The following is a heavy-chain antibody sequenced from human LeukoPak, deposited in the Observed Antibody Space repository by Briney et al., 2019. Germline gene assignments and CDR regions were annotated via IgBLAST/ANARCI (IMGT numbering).Heavy chain of an antibody. CDR1: GGSFSGYY. CDR3: AREGYSSSWYWFDP. CDR2: INHSGST. V-gene: IGHV4-34*01. J-gene: IGHJ5*02. D-gene: IGHD6-13*01. Sequence: PSGTLSLTCAGYGGSFSGYYWSLVRQGPGKGLEGGGEINHSGSTDFNRSLKRPVTISVDTRKNQFSLALSSVTAPGTGGYYCAREGYSSSWYWFDPWGQGTLVTVSS.